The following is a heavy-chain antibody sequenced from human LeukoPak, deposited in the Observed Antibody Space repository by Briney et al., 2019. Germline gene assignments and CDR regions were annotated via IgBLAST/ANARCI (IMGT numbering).Heavy chain of an antibody. J-gene: IGHJ4*02. V-gene: IGHV3-74*01. CDR2: ISPTGSTT. D-gene: IGHD1-14*01. CDR3: ARGPNSNRSGLDF. Sequence: PGGSLRLSCIASGFSFSGHWMHWARQLPGKGLVWVSRISPTGSTTSYADSVKGRFTVSRDNAKNTLYLQVNNLRAEDTAVYYCARGPNSNRSGLDFWGQGTLLTVSS. CDR1: GFSFSGHW.